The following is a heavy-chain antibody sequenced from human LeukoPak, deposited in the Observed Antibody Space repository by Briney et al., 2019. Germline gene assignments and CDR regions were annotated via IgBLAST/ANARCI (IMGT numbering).Heavy chain of an antibody. D-gene: IGHD2-2*01. Sequence: SETLSLTCTVSGGSISSGGYYWSWIRQHPGKGLEWIGYIYYSGSTYYNPSLKSRVTISVGTSKNQFSLKLSSVTAADTAVYYCARSLIVVVPAATPYYFDYWGQGTLVTVSS. V-gene: IGHV4-31*03. CDR1: GGSISSGGYY. J-gene: IGHJ4*02. CDR3: ARSLIVVVPAATPYYFDY. CDR2: IYYSGST.